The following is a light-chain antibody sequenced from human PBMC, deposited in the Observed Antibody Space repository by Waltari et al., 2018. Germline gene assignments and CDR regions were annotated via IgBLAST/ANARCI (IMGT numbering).Light chain of an antibody. CDR1: QSVGRS. CDR3: QHYVRLPAT. V-gene: IGKV3-20*01. J-gene: IGKJ1*01. Sequence: EIVLTKSPGTLSLSPGGRATLYCRASQSVGRSLAWYPQKPGQAPRLLIYGASSRATGSPDRFSGSGSGTDFSLTISRLEPEDFAVYYCQHYVRLPATFGQGTKVEIK. CDR2: GAS.